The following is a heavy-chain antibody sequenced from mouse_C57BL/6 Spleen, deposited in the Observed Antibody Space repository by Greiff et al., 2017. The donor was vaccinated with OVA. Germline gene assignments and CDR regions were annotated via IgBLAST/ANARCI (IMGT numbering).Heavy chain of an antibody. J-gene: IGHJ2*01. CDR3: DRVRSGYGDY. CDR1: GYAFSSSW. Sequence: VQLQQSGPELVKPGASVKISCKASGYAFSSSWMNWVKQRPGKGLEWIGRIYPGDGDTNYNGKFKGKATLTADTSSSTAYLQLSSLTSEDSAVCFCDRVRSGYGDYWGQGTTLTVSS. V-gene: IGHV1-82*01. CDR2: IYPGDGDT. D-gene: IGHD3-2*02.